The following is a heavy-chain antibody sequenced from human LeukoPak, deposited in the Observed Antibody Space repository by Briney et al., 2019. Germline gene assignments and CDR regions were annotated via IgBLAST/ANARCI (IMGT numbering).Heavy chain of an antibody. D-gene: IGHD2-21*02. CDR1: EFTFSDHY. V-gene: IGHV3-23*01. CDR2: ISGSGGST. Sequence: GGSLRLSCAASEFTFSDHYMDWARQAPGKGLEWVSAISGSGGSTYYADSVKGRFTISRDNSKNTLYLQMNSLRAEDTAVYYCAKSSYCGGDCYPRFDYWGQGALVTVSS. J-gene: IGHJ4*02. CDR3: AKSSYCGGDCYPRFDY.